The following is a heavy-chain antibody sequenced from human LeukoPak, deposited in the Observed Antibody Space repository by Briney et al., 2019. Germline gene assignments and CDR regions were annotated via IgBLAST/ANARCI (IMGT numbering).Heavy chain of an antibody. J-gene: IGHJ6*03. CDR3: ARQYPAIRYYYGSGKVKSSYYYMDV. V-gene: IGHV4-34*01. Sequence: GSLRLSCAASGFTFSSYSMNWVRQAPGKGLEWIGEINHSGSTNYNPSLKSRVTISVDTSKNQFSLKLSSVTAADTAVYYCARQYPAIRYYYGSGKVKSSYYYMDVWGKGTTVTISS. CDR1: GFTFSSYS. D-gene: IGHD3-10*01. CDR2: INHSGST.